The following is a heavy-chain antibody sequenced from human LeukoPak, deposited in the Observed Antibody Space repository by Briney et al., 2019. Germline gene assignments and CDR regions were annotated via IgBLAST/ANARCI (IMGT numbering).Heavy chain of an antibody. CDR2: IDPDSGGT. V-gene: IGHV1-2*02. CDR3: ARVPGPYTTSRFDF. CDR1: GYTFTGYY. Sequence: EASVGVSCKTSGYTFTGYYLHWVRQAPGQRPEWMGRIDPDSGGTHYGQKFQGRVTVTRDTSITTVYMELSGLTSDDTAVYYCARVPGPYTTSRFDFWGQGTLVTVSS. J-gene: IGHJ4*02. D-gene: IGHD2-2*02.